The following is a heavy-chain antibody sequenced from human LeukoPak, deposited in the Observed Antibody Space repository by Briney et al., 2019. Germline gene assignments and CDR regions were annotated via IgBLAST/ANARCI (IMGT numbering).Heavy chain of an antibody. D-gene: IGHD6-13*01. J-gene: IGHJ5*02. V-gene: IGHV1-24*01. Sequence: ASVKVSCKVSGYTLTELSMHWVRQAPGKGLEWMGGFDPEDGETIYAQKFQGRVTMTRNTSISTAYMELSSLRSEDTAVYYCARNLMAYSSSWENWFDPWGQGTLVTVSS. CDR3: ARNLMAYSSSWENWFDP. CDR2: FDPEDGET. CDR1: GYTLTELS.